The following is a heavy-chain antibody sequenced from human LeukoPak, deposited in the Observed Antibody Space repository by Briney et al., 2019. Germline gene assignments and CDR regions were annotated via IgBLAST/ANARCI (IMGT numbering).Heavy chain of an antibody. J-gene: IGHJ4*02. CDR2: IYPGDSDT. V-gene: IGHV5-51*01. CDR3: ARRVFREYYYYSSGSLFDY. Sequence: GESLKISCKGSGYIFTSYWIGWVRQMPGKGLEWMGTIYPGDSDTRYSPSFQGQVTISADKSISTAYLQWSSLKASDTAMYYCARRVFREYYYYSSGSLFDYWGQGTLVTVSS. D-gene: IGHD3-22*01. CDR1: GYIFTSYW.